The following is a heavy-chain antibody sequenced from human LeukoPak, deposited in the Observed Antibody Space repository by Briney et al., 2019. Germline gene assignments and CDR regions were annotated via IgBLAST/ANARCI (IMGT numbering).Heavy chain of an antibody. D-gene: IGHD5-24*01. V-gene: IGHV3-53*01. CDR1: GFTVSSNT. J-gene: IGHJ4*02. CDR2: LYSDGRT. Sequence: GGSPSLSCAASGFTVSSNTMSWVRQAPGKGLELVSVLYSDGRTYYADSVKGRFTISRDNSKNTLFLQMNSLRAEDTAVYYCLLATINSGLFHYWGQGTLVTVSS. CDR3: LLATINSGLFHY.